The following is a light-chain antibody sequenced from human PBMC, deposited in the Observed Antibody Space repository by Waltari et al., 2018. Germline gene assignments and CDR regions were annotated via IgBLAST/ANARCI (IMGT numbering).Light chain of an antibody. CDR3: QQRSSWPLT. V-gene: IGKV3-11*01. Sequence: EIVLTQSPATLSLSPGARATLSCRASQSVDSYLAWYQQKPGQAPRLLIFDSSNRVTGIPARFSGGGSGTDFSLTISSLEPEDFAVYYCQQRSSWPLTFGGGTKVEVK. CDR1: QSVDSY. J-gene: IGKJ4*01. CDR2: DSS.